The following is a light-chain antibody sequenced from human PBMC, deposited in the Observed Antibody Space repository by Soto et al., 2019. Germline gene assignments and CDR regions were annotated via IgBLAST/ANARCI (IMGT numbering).Light chain of an antibody. CDR1: QSVLYSSNNKNY. CDR2: WAS. V-gene: IGKV4-1*01. Sequence: DIVMTQSPDSLAVSLGERATINCKSSQSVLYSSNNKNYLAWYQRKPGQPPKLLIYWASTRESGVPYRFSGSGSGTDFTLTISSLQAEDVAFYYCQQYYTTLALTFGGGTKVEIK. J-gene: IGKJ4*01. CDR3: QQYYTTLALT.